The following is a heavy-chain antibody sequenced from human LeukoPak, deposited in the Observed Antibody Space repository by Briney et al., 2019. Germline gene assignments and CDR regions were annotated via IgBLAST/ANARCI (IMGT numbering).Heavy chain of an antibody. D-gene: IGHD2-15*01. V-gene: IGHV3-53*01. CDR1: GFTVSSNY. CDR2: IYITGTT. CDR3: ASLIGYCSGGSCYRP. J-gene: IGHJ5*02. Sequence: PGRSLRLSCAASGFTVSSNYMSWVRQAPGKGLEWGSVIYITGTTYYADSVKGRCTVSRDNSKNTLYLQMNSLRVEDTAMYYCASLIGYCSGGSCYRPWGQGTLVTVSS.